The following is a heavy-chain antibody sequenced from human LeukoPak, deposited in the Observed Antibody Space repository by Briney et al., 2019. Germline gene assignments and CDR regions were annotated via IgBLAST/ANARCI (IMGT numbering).Heavy chain of an antibody. V-gene: IGHV3-21*04. D-gene: IGHD3-10*01. CDR3: ARDRSAVWGVTINYYYYYGMDV. CDR1: GFTFSTYS. CDR2: ISSTSSGI. J-gene: IGHJ6*02. Sequence: GGSLRLSCAASGFTFSTYSMNWVRQAPGKGLEWVSYISSTSSGIYYADSVKGRFTISRDNAKNSLYLQMNSLRAEDTAVYYCARDRSAVWGVTINYYYYYGMDVWGQGTTVTVSS.